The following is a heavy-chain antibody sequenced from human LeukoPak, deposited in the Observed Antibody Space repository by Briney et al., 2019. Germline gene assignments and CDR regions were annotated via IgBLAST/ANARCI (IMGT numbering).Heavy chain of an antibody. CDR2: INPSGSIT. CDR1: RFTFASYA. J-gene: IGHJ4*02. CDR3: AKDGAVRGDY. V-gene: IGHV3-23*01. D-gene: IGHD6-19*01. Sequence: GRSLRLSCAASRFTFASYAMTWVRQAPGKGLEWVSSINPSGSITHYADSVKGRFTLSRDNSKNTLYLQMNSLRAEDTAIYYCAKDGAVRGDYWGQGTLVTVSS.